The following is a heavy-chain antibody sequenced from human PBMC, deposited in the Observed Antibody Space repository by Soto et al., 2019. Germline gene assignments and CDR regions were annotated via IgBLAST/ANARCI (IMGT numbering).Heavy chain of an antibody. V-gene: IGHV4-34*01. Sequence: QVQLQQWGAGLLKPTETLSLTCTVNAGSLTGYYWSWIRQPPGKGLEWIGEVKDGGSTNYSPSLRGRVSISADTSKNHFSLGLNSVTAEDSAVYFCARGQEGIVATHWDQGALVTVSS. CDR1: AGSLTGYY. D-gene: IGHD5-12*01. J-gene: IGHJ4*02. CDR3: ARGQEGIVATH. CDR2: VKDGGST.